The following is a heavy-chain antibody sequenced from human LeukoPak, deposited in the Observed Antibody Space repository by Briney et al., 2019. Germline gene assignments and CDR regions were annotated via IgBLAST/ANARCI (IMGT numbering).Heavy chain of an antibody. V-gene: IGHV4-39*07. J-gene: IGHJ4*02. CDR3: ARNYYDSSGYYIDQFYFDS. Sequence: PSETLSLTCTVSGGSITSSNFYWGWSRQPPGKGLEWIGSIFYTGNTYYQPSLRGRLSISLDTSKNLFSLRLNSVTAADTAVYYCARNYYDSSGYYIDQFYFDSWGQGTLVTVSS. D-gene: IGHD3-22*01. CDR2: IFYTGNT. CDR1: GGSITSSNFY.